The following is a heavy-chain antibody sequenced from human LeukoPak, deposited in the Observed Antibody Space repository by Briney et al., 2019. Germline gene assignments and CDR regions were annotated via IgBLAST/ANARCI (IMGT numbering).Heavy chain of an antibody. CDR2: IYYSGST. J-gene: IGHJ4*02. Sequence: PSETLSLTCTVSGGSISSSSYYWGWIRQPPGKGLEWIGSIYYSGSTYYNPSLKSRVTISVDTSKNQFSLKVTSVTAADTAVYYCATHLGEIPLVDYWGQGTLVTVSS. V-gene: IGHV4-39*01. D-gene: IGHD1-26*01. CDR1: GGSISSSSYY. CDR3: ATHLGEIPLVDY.